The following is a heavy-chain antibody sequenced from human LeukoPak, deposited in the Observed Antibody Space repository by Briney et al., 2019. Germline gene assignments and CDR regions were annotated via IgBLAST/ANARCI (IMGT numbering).Heavy chain of an antibody. CDR3: AGGGYCSRASCFAPLFDF. CDR2: IYYSGTT. CDR1: GGSISSGTYY. V-gene: IGHV4-61*01. J-gene: IGHJ4*02. Sequence: SETLSLTCTVSGGSISSGTYYWVWIRQPPGKGLEWIGSIYYSGTTNYNPSLKSRVTISVDTSKSQFSLKLDSVTAADTAVYYCAGGGYCSRASCFAPLFDFWGQGALVTVSS. D-gene: IGHD2-2*01.